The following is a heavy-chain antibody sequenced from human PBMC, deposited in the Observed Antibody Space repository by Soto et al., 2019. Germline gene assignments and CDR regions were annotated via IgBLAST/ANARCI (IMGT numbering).Heavy chain of an antibody. CDR1: GFPFSNAW. CDR2: IKMKTDGGTT. V-gene: IGHV3-15*01. CDR3: TPDSSSWAYNCDFGMDV. J-gene: IGHJ6*02. Sequence: GGSLRLSCAASGFPFSNAWMSWVRQSPGKGLEWVGRIKMKTDGGTTDYAAPVEGRFTISRDDSKNTLYLQMNSVRTEDTAVYYSTPDSSSWAYNCDFGMDVWGQGTTIAVSS. D-gene: IGHD2-2*01.